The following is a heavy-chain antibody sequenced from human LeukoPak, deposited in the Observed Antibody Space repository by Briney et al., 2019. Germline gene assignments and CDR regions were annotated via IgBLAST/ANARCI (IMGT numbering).Heavy chain of an antibody. CDR2: ISGSGGST. CDR1: GFTFRGYG. J-gene: IGHJ6*03. D-gene: IGHD6-13*01. Sequence: PGGTLRLSCAASGFTFRGYGMSWVRQAPGKGPEWVSGISGSGGSTYYADSVKGRFTISRDNSKNTLYLQMNSLRAEDTAVYYCAKSGSKSPRAAYYYYMDVWGKGTTVTVSS. V-gene: IGHV3-23*01. CDR3: AKSGSKSPRAAYYYYMDV.